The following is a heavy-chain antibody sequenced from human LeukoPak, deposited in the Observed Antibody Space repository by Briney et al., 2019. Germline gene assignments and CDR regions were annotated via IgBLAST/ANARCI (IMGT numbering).Heavy chain of an antibody. Sequence: KPGGSPPLSCAASGFTFSDYYMSWSRQAPGKGLEWASYISNSGNTIYYADSVKGRFTISRDNAKNSLYLQINSLRAEDTAVYYCARSPSFRLGGGSYSYYYYYMDVWGKGTTVTVSS. V-gene: IGHV3-11*04. J-gene: IGHJ6*03. D-gene: IGHD1-26*01. CDR2: ISNSGNTI. CDR3: ARSPSFRLGGGSYSYYYYYMDV. CDR1: GFTFSDYY.